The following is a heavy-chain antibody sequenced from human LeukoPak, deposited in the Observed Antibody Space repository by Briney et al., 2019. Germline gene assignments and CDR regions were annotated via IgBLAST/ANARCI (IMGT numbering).Heavy chain of an antibody. D-gene: IGHD3-9*01. Sequence: SETLSLTCVVSGGSISPYYWSWIRQSPGKGLEWIGYIDPSGSASYNPSLKSRVTIFVDTSKNLFSLIPTSVSASDTAIYYCARDHWLFSSKTWYYYGMDVWGQGTTVTVSS. CDR2: IDPSGSA. V-gene: IGHV4-59*01. J-gene: IGHJ6*02. CDR1: GGSISPYY. CDR3: ARDHWLFSSKTWYYYGMDV.